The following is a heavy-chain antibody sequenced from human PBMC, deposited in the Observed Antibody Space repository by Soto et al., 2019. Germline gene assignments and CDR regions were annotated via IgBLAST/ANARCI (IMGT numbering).Heavy chain of an antibody. D-gene: IGHD6-19*01. J-gene: IGHJ4*02. Sequence: GSLRRSGVASVIECSNYDMSWVRHAPGKGLEWVSISSASGRSRYHADSVKGRFTISRDNSKNTLYLHMTNLRAEDTAVYYCAKDGNWLDVYFDVWGQGTPVTVSS. CDR3: AKDGNWLDVYFDV. CDR1: VIECSNYD. CDR2: SSASGRSR. V-gene: IGHV3-23*01.